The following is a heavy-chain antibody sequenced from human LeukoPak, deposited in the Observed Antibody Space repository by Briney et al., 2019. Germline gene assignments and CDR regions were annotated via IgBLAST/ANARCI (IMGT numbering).Heavy chain of an antibody. CDR2: IHVSGNI. CDR3: ARERYSSRGVYGMDV. Sequence: SETLSLTCTVSGGSINSGSYFWNWIRQPAGKGLEWIGRIHVSGNINNNPPLKSRDTMSIDTSKNQFSLNLRSVTAADAAVYYCARERYSSRGVYGMDVWGQGTTVTVSS. CDR1: GGSINSGSYF. J-gene: IGHJ6*02. D-gene: IGHD6-13*01. V-gene: IGHV4-61*10.